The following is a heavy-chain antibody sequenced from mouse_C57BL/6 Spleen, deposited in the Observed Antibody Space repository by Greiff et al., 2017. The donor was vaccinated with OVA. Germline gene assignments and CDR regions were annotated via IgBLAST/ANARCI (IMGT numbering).Heavy chain of an antibody. Sequence: VMLVESGGDLVKPGGSLKLSCAASGFTFSSYGMSWVRQTPDKRLAWVATISSGGSYTYYPDSVKGRFTISRDNAKNTLYLQMSSLKSEDTAMYYCARTYGSSYDYFDYWGQGTTLTVSS. CDR2: ISSGGSYT. J-gene: IGHJ2*01. D-gene: IGHD1-1*01. CDR1: GFTFSSYG. V-gene: IGHV5-6*02. CDR3: ARTYGSSYDYFDY.